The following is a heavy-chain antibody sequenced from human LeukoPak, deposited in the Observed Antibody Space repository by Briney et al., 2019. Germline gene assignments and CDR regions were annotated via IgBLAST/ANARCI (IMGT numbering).Heavy chain of an antibody. CDR1: GGSISSSSYY. V-gene: IGHV4-39*01. CDR2: IYNSGTT. D-gene: IGHD2-15*01. J-gene: IGHJ4*02. Sequence: SETLSLTCTVSGGSISSSSYYWGWLRQPPGRGVEWGGSIYNSGTTYYNPSLKSRAIISVATSKTQFSLTLSSVTAADTAVYYCASVGYCSGGSCIYWGQGTLVTVSS. CDR3: ASVGYCSGGSCIY.